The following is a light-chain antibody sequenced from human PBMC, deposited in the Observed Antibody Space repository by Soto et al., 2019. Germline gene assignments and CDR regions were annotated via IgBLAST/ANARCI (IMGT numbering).Light chain of an antibody. Sequence: DIQMTQSLSSLSASVGDRVTITCQASQDISNYLNWYQQKPGKAPKLLIYDASNLETGVPSRFSGSGSGTDFIFTISSLQPEDIATYYCQQYDNFLTFGGGTKVEIK. V-gene: IGKV1-33*01. CDR3: QQYDNFLT. CDR1: QDISNY. CDR2: DAS. J-gene: IGKJ4*01.